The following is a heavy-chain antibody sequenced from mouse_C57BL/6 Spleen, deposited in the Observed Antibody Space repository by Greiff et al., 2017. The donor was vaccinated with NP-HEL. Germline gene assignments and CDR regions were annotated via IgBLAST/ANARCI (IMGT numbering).Heavy chain of an antibody. D-gene: IGHD1-1*01. Sequence: VKLMESGAELARPGASVKLSCKASGYTFTSYGISWVKQRTGQGLEWIGEIYPRSGSTYYNEKFKGKATLTADKSSSTAYMELRSLTSEDSAVYFCASVLLRFYYFDYWGQGTTLTVSS. CDR3: ASVLLRFYYFDY. CDR2: IYPRSGST. J-gene: IGHJ2*01. V-gene: IGHV1-81*01. CDR1: GYTFTSYG.